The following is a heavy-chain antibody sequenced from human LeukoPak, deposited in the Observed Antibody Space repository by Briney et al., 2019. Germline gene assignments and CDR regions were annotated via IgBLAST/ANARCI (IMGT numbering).Heavy chain of an antibody. V-gene: IGHV3-66*03. CDR3: ARPQGSGSYYFDY. CDR1: GLTGSHNY. D-gene: IGHD3-10*01. Sequence: GGSLRLSCAASGLTGSHNYVSWVRQAPGKGLEWVSAIHTSGDTCYADSVKGRFTISRDSSKSTLYLQMNSLRAEDTAVYYCARPQGSGSYYFDYWGQGTLVTVSS. J-gene: IGHJ4*02. CDR2: IHTSGDT.